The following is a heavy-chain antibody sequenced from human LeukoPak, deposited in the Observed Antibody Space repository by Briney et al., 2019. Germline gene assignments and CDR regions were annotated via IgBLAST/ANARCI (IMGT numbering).Heavy chain of an antibody. CDR1: GLTFSGSA. CDR2: IRSKANSYAT. D-gene: IGHD3-22*01. V-gene: IGHV3-73*01. Sequence: PGGSLRLSCAASGLTFSGSAMHWVRQASGKGLEWVGRIRSKANSYATAYAASVKGRFTISRDDSRNTAYLQMNSLKTEDTAVYYCTTTMIVGGFDYWGQGTLVTVSS. CDR3: TTTMIVGGFDY. J-gene: IGHJ4*02.